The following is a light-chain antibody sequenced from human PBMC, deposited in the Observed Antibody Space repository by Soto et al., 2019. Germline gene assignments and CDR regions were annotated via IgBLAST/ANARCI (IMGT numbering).Light chain of an antibody. J-gene: IGLJ1*01. V-gene: IGLV2-8*01. Sequence: QSALTQPPSASGSPGQSVTISCTGTSSDVGAYDYVSWYQQHPGKAPKLMIYEINKRPSGVPDRFSGSKSGNTASLTVSGLQAEDEADYYCSSFAGSNNFPYVFGIGTKVTAL. CDR1: SSDVGAYDY. CDR2: EIN. CDR3: SSFAGSNNFPYV.